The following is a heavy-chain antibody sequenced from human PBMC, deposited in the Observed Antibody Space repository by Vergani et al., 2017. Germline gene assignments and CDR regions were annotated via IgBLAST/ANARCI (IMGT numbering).Heavy chain of an antibody. V-gene: IGHV4-38-2*01. J-gene: IGHJ4*02. CDR2: IYHSGST. CDR1: GYSIRNGYY. Sequence: QVQLHESGPGLVEPSETLSLTCAVSGYSIRNGYYCGWIRQPPGKGLGWIGRIYHSGSTHYNPSLKSRVTISVDTSKNDFSLKVTSVTAADTAVYYCTRQPQEGASGPPSVPTWGQGISVIVSS. CDR3: TRQPQEGASGPPSVPT. D-gene: IGHD5-12*01.